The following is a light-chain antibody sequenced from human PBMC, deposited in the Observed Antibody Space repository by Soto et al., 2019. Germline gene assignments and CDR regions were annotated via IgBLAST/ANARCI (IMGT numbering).Light chain of an antibody. CDR2: GAS. J-gene: IGKJ1*01. Sequence: IGMTQSPATLSVSPGERATLSCRASQSVSSNLAWYQQKPGQAPRLLIYGASTRATGIPAKFSGGGSGTEFTLTISSLQSEDFAIYYCQQYKNGWTFGQGTK. CDR3: QQYKNGWT. V-gene: IGKV3-15*01. CDR1: QSVSSN.